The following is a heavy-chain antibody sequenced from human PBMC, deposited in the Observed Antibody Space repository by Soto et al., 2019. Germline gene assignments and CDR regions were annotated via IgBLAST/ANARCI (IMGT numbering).Heavy chain of an antibody. J-gene: IGHJ4*02. D-gene: IGHD1-20*01. Sequence: PGGSLRLSCAASGFTFSSYAMSWVRQAPGKGLEWVSAISGSGGSTYYADSVKGRFTISRDNAKNSLYLQMNSLRDEDTAVYYCAREGEYNWNVNFDYWGQGTLVTVSS. V-gene: IGHV3-23*01. CDR3: AREGEYNWNVNFDY. CDR1: GFTFSSYA. CDR2: ISGSGGST.